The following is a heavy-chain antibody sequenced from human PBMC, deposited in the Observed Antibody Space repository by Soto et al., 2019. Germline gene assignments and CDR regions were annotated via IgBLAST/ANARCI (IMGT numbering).Heavy chain of an antibody. D-gene: IGHD2-21*01. CDR1: GYTFSTGD. V-gene: IGHV1-8*01. Sequence: ASVKVSCKASGYTFSTGDINWVRQATGQGPEWMGWMSPNSGNSHSVEKFQGRVTMTRDTSISTAYLELSSLTSEDTAVYYCARTIAYYITSWGQGTLVTVSS. CDR3: ARTIAYYITS. CDR2: MSPNSGNS. J-gene: IGHJ5*02.